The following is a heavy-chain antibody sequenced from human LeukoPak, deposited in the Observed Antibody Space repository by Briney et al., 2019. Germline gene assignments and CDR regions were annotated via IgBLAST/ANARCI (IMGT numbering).Heavy chain of an antibody. J-gene: IGHJ6*02. V-gene: IGHV1-69*13. CDR2: IIPIFGTA. Sequence: GASVKVSCKASGGTFISYAISWVRQAPGQGLEWMGGIIPIFGTANYAQKFQGRVTITADESTSTAYMELSSLRSEDTAVYYCARATSSKGSSGLYYYYGMDVWGQGTTVTVSS. CDR1: GGTFISYA. CDR3: ARATSSKGSSGLYYYYGMDV. D-gene: IGHD3-10*01.